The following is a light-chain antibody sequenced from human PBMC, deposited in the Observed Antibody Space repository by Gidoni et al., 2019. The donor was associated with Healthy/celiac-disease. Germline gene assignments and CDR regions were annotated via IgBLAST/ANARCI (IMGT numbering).Light chain of an antibody. Sequence: QSALTQPRSVSGSPGQSVTISCTGTSSDVGGYNYVSWYQPHPCKAHKLMIYDVSKRPSGVPDRFSGSKSGNTASLTISGLQAEDEADYYCCSYSGSVYVFGTGTKVTVL. V-gene: IGLV2-11*01. CDR2: DVS. J-gene: IGLJ1*01. CDR3: CSYSGSVYV. CDR1: SSDVGGYNY.